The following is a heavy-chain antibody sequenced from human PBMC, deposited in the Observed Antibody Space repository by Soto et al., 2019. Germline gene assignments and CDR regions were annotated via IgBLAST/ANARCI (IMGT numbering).Heavy chain of an antibody. D-gene: IGHD3-22*01. CDR2: IYYSGST. CDR3: ARTYYYDSSGYYLVDHFDY. V-gene: IGHV4-30-4*01. CDR1: GGSISSGDYY. J-gene: IGHJ4*02. Sequence: SETLSLTYTVSGGSISSGDYYWSWIRQPAGKGLEWIGYIYYSGSTYYNPSLKSRVTISVDTSKNQFSLKLSSVTAADTAVYYCARTYYYDSSGYYLVDHFDYWGQGTLVTVSS.